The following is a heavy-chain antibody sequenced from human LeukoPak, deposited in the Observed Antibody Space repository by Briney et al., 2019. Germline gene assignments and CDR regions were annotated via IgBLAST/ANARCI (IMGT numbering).Heavy chain of an antibody. Sequence: GGSLRLSSAVSGLTFSSYNMNWVRQAPGKGLEWVSYISNSGSMIYYADSVKGRFTLSRDNAKNSLYLQMNSLRDEDTAVYYCARGPISGWSADYWGQGTLVTVSS. D-gene: IGHD6-19*01. J-gene: IGHJ4*02. CDR3: ARGPISGWSADY. V-gene: IGHV3-48*02. CDR2: ISNSGSMI. CDR1: GLTFSSYN.